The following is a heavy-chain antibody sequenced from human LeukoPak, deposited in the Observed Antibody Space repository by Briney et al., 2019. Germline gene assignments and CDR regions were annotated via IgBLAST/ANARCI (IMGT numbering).Heavy chain of an antibody. Sequence: ASVKVSCKASGGTFSSYAISRVRQAPGQGLEWMGWISAYNGNINYVQRLQGRVTMTTDTSTSTAYMELRSLRSDDTAVYYCARDGVRFLETYYFDYWGQGTLVTVSS. J-gene: IGHJ4*02. CDR3: ARDGVRFLETYYFDY. CDR1: GGTFSSYA. D-gene: IGHD3-3*01. CDR2: ISAYNGNI. V-gene: IGHV1-18*01.